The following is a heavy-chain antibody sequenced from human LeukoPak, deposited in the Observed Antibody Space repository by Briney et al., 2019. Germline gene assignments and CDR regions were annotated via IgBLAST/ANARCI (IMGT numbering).Heavy chain of an antibody. Sequence: SETLSLTCTVPGGSISSYYWSWIRQPPGKGLEWIGYIYYSGSTNYNPSLKSRVTISVDTSKSQFSLKLSSVTAADTAVYYCAGAGWGGILTGYYPSSYYYYGMDVWGQGTTVTVSS. V-gene: IGHV4-59*01. CDR1: GGSISSYY. D-gene: IGHD3-9*01. J-gene: IGHJ6*02. CDR2: IYYSGST. CDR3: AGAGWGGILTGYYPSSYYYYGMDV.